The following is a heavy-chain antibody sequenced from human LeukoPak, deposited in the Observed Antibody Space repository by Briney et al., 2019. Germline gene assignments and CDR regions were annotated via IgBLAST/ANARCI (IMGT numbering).Heavy chain of an antibody. J-gene: IGHJ4*02. CDR1: GGSISGYY. CDR3: ARTPGVLYYFDY. D-gene: IGHD3-10*01. Sequence: SETLSLTCTVSGGSISGYYWSWIRQPPGKGLEWIGYIYYSGSTNYNPSLKSRVTMSVDTSKNQFSLKLSSVTAADTATYYCARTPGVLYYFDYWGQGTLVTVSS. V-gene: IGHV4-59*08. CDR2: IYYSGST.